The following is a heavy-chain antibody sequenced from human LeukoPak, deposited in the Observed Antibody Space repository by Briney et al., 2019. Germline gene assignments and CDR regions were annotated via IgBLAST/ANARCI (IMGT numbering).Heavy chain of an antibody. D-gene: IGHD5-24*01. CDR1: GGSFSGYY. J-gene: IGHJ4*02. CDR2: INHSGST. CDR3: ARGGRWLQFRD. V-gene: IGHV4-34*01. Sequence: PSETLSLTCAVYGGSFSGYYWSWIRQPPGKGLEWIGEINHSGSTNYNPSLKSRVTISVDTSKNQFSLKLSSVTAAETAVYYCARGGRWLQFRDWGQGTLVTVSS.